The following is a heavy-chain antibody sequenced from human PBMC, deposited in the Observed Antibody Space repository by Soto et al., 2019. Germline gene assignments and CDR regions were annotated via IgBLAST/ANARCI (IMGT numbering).Heavy chain of an antibody. V-gene: IGHV4-59*01. Sequence: SETLSLTCTVSGGSISSYYWSWIRQPPGKGLEWIGYIYYSGSTNYNPSLKSRVTISVDTSKNQFSLKLSSVTAADTAVYYCARGSEGGYCSSTSCCGTPYGMDVWGQGTTVTSP. CDR1: GGSISSYY. CDR2: IYYSGST. D-gene: IGHD2-2*01. J-gene: IGHJ6*02. CDR3: ARGSEGGYCSSTSCCGTPYGMDV.